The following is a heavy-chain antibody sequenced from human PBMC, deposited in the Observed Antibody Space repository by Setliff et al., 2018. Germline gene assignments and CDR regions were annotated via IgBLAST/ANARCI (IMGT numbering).Heavy chain of an antibody. J-gene: IGHJ4*02. CDR1: GFVFGTYG. CDR3: ARDKDKDFDF. V-gene: IGHV3-30*02. Sequence: PGESLKISCAASGFVFGTYGMHWVRQAPGKGLDWVASVRFDGTYIDYADSVKGRFTISRDNAKNTLYLQISRLGVEDTAVYYCARDKDKDFDFWGQGTPVTVSS. CDR2: VRFDGTYI.